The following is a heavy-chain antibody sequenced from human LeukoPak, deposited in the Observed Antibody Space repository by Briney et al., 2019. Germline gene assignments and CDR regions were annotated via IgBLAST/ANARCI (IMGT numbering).Heavy chain of an antibody. CDR3: ARDHRTKYYFDY. CDR2: IFHSGST. Sequence: SETLSLTCAVSGGSISSGGYSWSWLWQPPGTGLEWIGYIFHSGSTYYNPSLKSRVTISVDRSKNQFSLKLSSVTAADTAVYYCARDHRTKYYFDYWGQGTLVTVSS. J-gene: IGHJ4*02. CDR1: GGSISSGGYS. D-gene: IGHD2-8*01. V-gene: IGHV4-30-2*01.